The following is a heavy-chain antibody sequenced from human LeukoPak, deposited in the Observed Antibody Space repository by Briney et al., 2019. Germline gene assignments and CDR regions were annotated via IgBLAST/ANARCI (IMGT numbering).Heavy chain of an antibody. Sequence: SETLSLTCSVSGGSISGHYWTWIRQPLRKGLEWIGQIHYTGKPDYNPSLKSRITISVDTSKNQVSLQVSSVTAADSAIYYCARFGVDYDMDVWGHGTTVTVFS. D-gene: IGHD3-16*01. J-gene: IGHJ6*02. CDR3: ARFGVDYDMDV. V-gene: IGHV4-59*11. CDR2: IHYTGKP. CDR1: GGSISGHY.